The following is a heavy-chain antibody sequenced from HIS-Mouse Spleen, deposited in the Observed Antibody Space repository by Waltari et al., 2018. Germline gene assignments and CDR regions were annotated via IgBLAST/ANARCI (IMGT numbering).Heavy chain of an antibody. J-gene: IGHJ3*02. CDR3: ARDFHDFWSGYYGGDKKHDAFDI. CDR2: IYTSGST. V-gene: IGHV4-4*07. D-gene: IGHD3-3*01. CDR1: GGSISSYY. Sequence: QLQLQESGPGLVKPSETLSLTCTVSGGSISSYYWSWIRQPAGKGLEGIGRIYTSGSTNYNPSLKSRVTMSVDTSKNQFSLKLSSVTAADTAVYYCARDFHDFWSGYYGGDKKHDAFDIWGQGTMVTVSS.